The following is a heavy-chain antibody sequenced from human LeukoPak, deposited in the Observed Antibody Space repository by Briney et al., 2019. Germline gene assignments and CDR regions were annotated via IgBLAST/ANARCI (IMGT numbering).Heavy chain of an antibody. Sequence: ASVTVSCKASGYTFTSYDINWVRQATGQGLEWMGWMNPNSGNTGYAQKFQGRVTMTRNTSISTAYMELSSLRSEDTAVYYCARGGYYDFWSGYHYYYGMDVWGQGTTVTVSS. V-gene: IGHV1-8*01. CDR2: MNPNSGNT. CDR1: GYTFTSYD. CDR3: ARGGYYDFWSGYHYYYGMDV. D-gene: IGHD3-3*01. J-gene: IGHJ6*02.